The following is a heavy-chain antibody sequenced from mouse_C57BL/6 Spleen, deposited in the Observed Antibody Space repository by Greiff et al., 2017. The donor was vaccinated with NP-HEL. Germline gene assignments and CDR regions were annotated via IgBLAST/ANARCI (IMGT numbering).Heavy chain of an antibody. V-gene: IGHV1-26*01. CDR1: GYTFTDYY. J-gene: IGHJ2*01. Sequence: VQLQQSGPELVKPGASVKISCKASGYTFTDYYMNWVKQSHGKSLEWIGDINPNNGGTSYNQKVKGKVTLTVDKSSSTAYMELRSLTSEDSAVYYCAREVFYYGYDGLDYWGQGTTLTVSS. CDR3: AREVFYYGYDGLDY. CDR2: INPNNGGT. D-gene: IGHD2-2*01.